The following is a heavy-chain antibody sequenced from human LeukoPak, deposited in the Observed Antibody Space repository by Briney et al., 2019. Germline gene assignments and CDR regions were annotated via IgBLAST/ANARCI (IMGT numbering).Heavy chain of an antibody. CDR1: GFTFSSYS. CDR2: ISSVGGTT. Sequence: GGSLRLSCAASGFTFSSYSMNWVRQAPGKGLEWVSYISSVGGTTYYADSVKGRFTVSRDNAKNSLFLQMSSLRAEDTAVYYCTKDGPWLEACNWGQGTLVTVSS. V-gene: IGHV3-48*01. CDR3: TKDGPWLEACN. D-gene: IGHD6-19*01. J-gene: IGHJ4*02.